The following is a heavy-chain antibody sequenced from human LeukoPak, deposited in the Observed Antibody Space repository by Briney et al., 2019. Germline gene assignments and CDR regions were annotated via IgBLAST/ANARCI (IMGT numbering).Heavy chain of an antibody. Sequence: PGGSLRLSCAASGFTFSSYWMSWVRQAPGKGLEWVANIKEDESEKYYVDSVKGRFTISRDNAQNSLNLQMNSLRVEDTAMYYCARVRTTGSYYGMDVWGRGTTVTVSS. CDR1: GFTFSSYW. D-gene: IGHD3-10*01. V-gene: IGHV3-7*01. J-gene: IGHJ6*02. CDR3: ARVRTTGSYYGMDV. CDR2: IKEDESEK.